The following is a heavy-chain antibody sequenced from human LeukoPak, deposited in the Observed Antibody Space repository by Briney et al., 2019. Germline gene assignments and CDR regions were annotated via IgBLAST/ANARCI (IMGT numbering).Heavy chain of an antibody. Sequence: SETLSLTCAVSGASIRSSGSFWGWFRQPPGKGLELLGTISHSGTTYYNPSLKSRVTISTDTSKNNFSLKLTSVTAADTAIYYCARDLGNWLIDYWGQGTLVTVSS. D-gene: IGHD4-23*01. CDR3: ARDLGNWLIDY. J-gene: IGHJ4*02. CDR1: GASIRSSGSF. CDR2: ISHSGTT. V-gene: IGHV4-39*07.